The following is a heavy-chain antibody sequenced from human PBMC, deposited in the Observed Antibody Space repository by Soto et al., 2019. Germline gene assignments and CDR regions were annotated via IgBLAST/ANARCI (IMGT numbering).Heavy chain of an antibody. V-gene: IGHV3-30*18. Sequence: GGSLRLSCAASGFTFSSYGIHWVRQAPGKGLEWVAVISYDGSNKYYADSVKGRFTISKDNSKNTLYLQVNSLRADDTAVYYCAKQGLPHHNWFDPWGQGTLVTVSS. J-gene: IGHJ5*02. D-gene: IGHD2-15*01. CDR2: ISYDGSNK. CDR1: GFTFSSYG. CDR3: AKQGLPHHNWFDP.